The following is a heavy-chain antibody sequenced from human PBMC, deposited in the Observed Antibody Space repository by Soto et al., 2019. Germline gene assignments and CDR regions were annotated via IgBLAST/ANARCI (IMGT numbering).Heavy chain of an antibody. Sequence: SEILSLTCAVYGGSFSEYYWSWIRQPPGKGLEWIGEINHSGSTNYNPSLKSRVTISVDTSKNQFSLKLSSVTAADTAVYYCARGRTTVTSFNAYYFDYWGQGTLVTVSS. D-gene: IGHD4-17*01. CDR3: ARGRTTVTSFNAYYFDY. J-gene: IGHJ4*02. CDR1: GGSFSEYY. CDR2: INHSGST. V-gene: IGHV4-34*01.